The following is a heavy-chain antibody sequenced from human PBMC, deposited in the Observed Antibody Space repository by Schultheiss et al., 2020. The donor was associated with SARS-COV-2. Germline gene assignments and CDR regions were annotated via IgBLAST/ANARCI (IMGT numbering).Heavy chain of an antibody. Sequence: SETLSLTCAVYGGSFSGYYWSWIRQPPGKGLEWIGEINHSGSTNYNPSLKSRVTISVDTSKNQFSLKLSSVTAADTAVYYCASLKGNYYDSSGYYYEFEYFQHWGQGTLVTVSS. V-gene: IGHV4-34*01. D-gene: IGHD3-22*01. CDR3: ASLKGNYYDSSGYYYEFEYFQH. J-gene: IGHJ1*01. CDR1: GGSFSGYY. CDR2: INHSGST.